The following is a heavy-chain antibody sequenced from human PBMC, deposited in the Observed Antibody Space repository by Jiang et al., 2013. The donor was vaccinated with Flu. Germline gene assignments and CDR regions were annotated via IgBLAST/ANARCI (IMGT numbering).Heavy chain of an antibody. J-gene: IGHJ4*02. D-gene: IGHD3-22*01. Sequence: VQLVESGGGLVQPGGSLRLSCAASGFTFSSYAMSWVRQAPGKGLEWVSAISGSGGSTYYADSVKGRFTISRDNSKNTLYLQMNSLRAEDTAVYYCATTGDSSGYYYFRGYFDYWGQGTLVTVSS. V-gene: IGHV3-23*04. CDR3: ATTGDSSGYYYFRGYFDY. CDR2: ISGSGGST. CDR1: GFTFSSYA.